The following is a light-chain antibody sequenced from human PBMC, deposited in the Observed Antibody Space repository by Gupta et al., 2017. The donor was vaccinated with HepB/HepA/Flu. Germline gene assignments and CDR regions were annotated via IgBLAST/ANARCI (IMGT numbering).Light chain of an antibody. CDR3: QSYDSSLSAYVV. CDR1: SSNIGAGYD. Sequence: QSVLTHPPSVSGAPGPRVTISCTGSSSNIGAGYDVHWYQQLPGTAPKLLIYGNSNRPSGGPDRVSGSKSGTSAALAITGLQAEEEADYYCQSYDSSLSAYVVFGGGTKLTVL. J-gene: IGLJ2*01. V-gene: IGLV1-40*01. CDR2: GNS.